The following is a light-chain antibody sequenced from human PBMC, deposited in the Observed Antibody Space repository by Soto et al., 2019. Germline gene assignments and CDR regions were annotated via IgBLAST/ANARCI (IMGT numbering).Light chain of an antibody. J-gene: IGKJ5*01. CDR3: QQSHTFPIT. CDR2: AAS. Sequence: DIQMTQSPSSVFASVGDSVTITCRASRVISSWLAWYQQKPGKAPNXLIYAASNLQSGVPSRFSASGSGTDFTLTINNLQPEDFATYYCQQSHTFPITFGQGTRLEIK. CDR1: RVISSW. V-gene: IGKV1-12*01.